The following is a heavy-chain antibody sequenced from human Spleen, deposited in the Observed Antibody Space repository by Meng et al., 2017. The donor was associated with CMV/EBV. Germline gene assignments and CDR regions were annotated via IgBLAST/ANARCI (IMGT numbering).Heavy chain of an antibody. J-gene: IGHJ6*02. CDR3: ARDSHNYDFWSGSPRGGMDV. V-gene: IGHV4-31*03. CDR1: GGSISSGGYS. CDR2: IYDSGST. Sequence: NLSLTCNVSGGSISSGGYSLGWIRQHPGKGLEWIGYIYDSGSTYYNPSLRSRVTISVDTSKNQFSLKLSSVTAADTAVYYCARDSHNYDFWSGSPRGGMDVWGQGTTVTVSS. D-gene: IGHD3-3*01.